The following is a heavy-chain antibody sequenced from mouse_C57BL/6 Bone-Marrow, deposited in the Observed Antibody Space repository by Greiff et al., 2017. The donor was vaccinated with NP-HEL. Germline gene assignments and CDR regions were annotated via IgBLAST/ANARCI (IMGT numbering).Heavy chain of an antibody. CDR2: IHPNGGGT. Sequence: VQLQQPGAELVKPGASVKLSCKASGYTFTSYWMHWVKQRPGQGLEWIGMIHPNGGGTNYNGKFKGKATLTVDKSSSTAYMQLSSLTSEDSAVYYCAGGDWYFDVWGRGTTVTVSS. J-gene: IGHJ1*03. CDR1: GYTFTSYW. CDR3: AGGDWYFDV. V-gene: IGHV1-64*01.